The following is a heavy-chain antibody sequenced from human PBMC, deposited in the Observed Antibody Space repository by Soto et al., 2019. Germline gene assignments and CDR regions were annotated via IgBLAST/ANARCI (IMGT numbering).Heavy chain of an antibody. V-gene: IGHV1-18*01. CDR3: ARELRGSSDY. D-gene: IGHD2-15*01. CDR1: GDSFTSYG. Sequence: ASVKLSCKASGDSFTSYGISWVRQAPGQGLEWMGWISAYNGNTNYAQKLQGRVTMTTDTSTSTAYMELRSLRSDDTAVYYCARELRGSSDYWGQGTLVTVSS. CDR2: ISAYNGNT. J-gene: IGHJ4*02.